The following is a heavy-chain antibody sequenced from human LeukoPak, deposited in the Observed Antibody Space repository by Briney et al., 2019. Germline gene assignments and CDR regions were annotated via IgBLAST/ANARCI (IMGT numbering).Heavy chain of an antibody. CDR2: ISPAGDST. V-gene: IGHV3-23*01. J-gene: IGHJ4*02. CDR1: GFTFSDYS. CDR3: ARRLVTAGITDFFDS. D-gene: IGHD2-2*01. Sequence: GGSLRLSCTASGFTFSDYSMSCVRQAPGAGLEWVSAISPAGDSTTDADSVKGRFTISRDNSKSTLYLQMNGLTAEDTALYYCARRLVTAGITDFFDSWGQGTLVSVSS.